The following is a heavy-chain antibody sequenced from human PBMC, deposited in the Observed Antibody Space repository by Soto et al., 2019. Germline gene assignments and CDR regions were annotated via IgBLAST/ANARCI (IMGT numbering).Heavy chain of an antibody. Sequence: ASVKVSCKASGYTFTGYYMHWVRQAPGQGLEWMGWINPNSGGTNYAQKFQGRVTMTRDTSISTAYMELSRLRSDDTAVYYCARDVVYYDILTGYLGPEYLQHWGQGTLVTVSS. D-gene: IGHD3-9*01. V-gene: IGHV1-2*02. CDR2: INPNSGGT. CDR3: ARDVVYYDILTGYLGPEYLQH. CDR1: GYTFTGYY. J-gene: IGHJ1*01.